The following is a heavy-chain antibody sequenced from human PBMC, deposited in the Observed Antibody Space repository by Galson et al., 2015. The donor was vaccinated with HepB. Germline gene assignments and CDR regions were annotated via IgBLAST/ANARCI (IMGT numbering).Heavy chain of an antibody. D-gene: IGHD1-26*01. CDR2: TYYRSKWYN. CDR1: GDSVSSNSAA. J-gene: IGHJ6*02. CDR3: AGRGWEPAKDGMDV. Sequence: CAISGDSVSSNSAAWNWIRQSPSRGLEWLGRTYYRSKWYNDYAVSVKSRITINPDTSKNQFSLQLNSVTPEDTAVYYCAGRGWEPAKDGMDVWGQGTTVTVSS. V-gene: IGHV6-1*01.